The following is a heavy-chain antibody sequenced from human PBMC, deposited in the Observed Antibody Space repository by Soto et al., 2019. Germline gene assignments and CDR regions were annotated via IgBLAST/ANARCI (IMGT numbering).Heavy chain of an antibody. CDR2: ISGSGAGT. D-gene: IGHD6-19*01. Sequence: EVQLLESGGGLVQPGGSLRLSCAASGFPFISYGMTWVRQAPGEGLQWVSSISGSGAGTYYADSVKGRFTISIDNSKNTLTLQMTSLRAEDTAIYYCAKYSSDWDEDYWGQGTLVTISS. CDR1: GFPFISYG. J-gene: IGHJ4*02. V-gene: IGHV3-23*01. CDR3: AKYSSDWDEDY.